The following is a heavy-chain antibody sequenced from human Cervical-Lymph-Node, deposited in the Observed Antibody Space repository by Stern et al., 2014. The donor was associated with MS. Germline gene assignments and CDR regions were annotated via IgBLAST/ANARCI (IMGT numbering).Heavy chain of an antibody. J-gene: IGHJ5*02. D-gene: IGHD1-1*01. Sequence: EVQLVESGAEVKKPGESLKISCKGSGYSFTNYWIGWVRQMPGKGLEGVGIIYVGDPDTRYSPSFQGQVTLSVDKSINTAYLEWSSLKASDTAMYYCAKVALLEISRSRTPTYPGTYIQSLQKLLPKRVYNYLDPWGQGTLVTVSS. CDR1: GYSFTNYW. CDR2: IYVGDPDT. V-gene: IGHV5-51*03. CDR3: AKVALLEISRSRTPTYPGTYIQSLQKLLPKRVYNYLDP.